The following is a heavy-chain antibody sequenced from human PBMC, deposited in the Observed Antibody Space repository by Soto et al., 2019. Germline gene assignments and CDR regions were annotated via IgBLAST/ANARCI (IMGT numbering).Heavy chain of an antibody. CDR1: GFTFDDYA. V-gene: IGHV3-9*01. Sequence: EVQLVESGGGLVQPGRSLRLSCAASGFTFDDYAMHWVRQAPGKGLEWVSGISWNSGSIGYADSVKGRFTISRDNAKNSLYLQMNSLRAEDTALYYCAKASETGLYYFDDWGQGTLVTVSS. CDR3: AKASETGLYYFDD. CDR2: ISWNSGSI. J-gene: IGHJ4*02.